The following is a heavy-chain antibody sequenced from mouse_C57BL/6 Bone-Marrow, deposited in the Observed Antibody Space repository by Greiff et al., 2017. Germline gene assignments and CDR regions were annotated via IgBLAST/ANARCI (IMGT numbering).Heavy chain of an antibody. D-gene: IGHD1-1*01. V-gene: IGHV1-7*01. CDR2: INPSSGYT. CDR3: ARGYYGSDWYFDV. J-gene: IGHJ1*03. CDR1: GYTFTSYW. Sequence: VQLQQSGAELAKPGASVKLSCKASGYTFTSYWMHWVKQRPGQGLEWIGYINPSSGYTKYNQKFKDKATLTADKSSSTAYMQVSSLTYEDSAVYYCARGYYGSDWYFDVWGTGTTVTVSS.